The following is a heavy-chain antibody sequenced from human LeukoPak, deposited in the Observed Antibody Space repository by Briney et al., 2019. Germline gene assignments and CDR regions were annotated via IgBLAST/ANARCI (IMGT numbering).Heavy chain of an antibody. CDR3: ARRTTYYDFWSGHGDY. J-gene: IGHJ4*02. CDR2: ISAYNGNT. D-gene: IGHD3-3*01. Sequence: ASVKVSCKASGYTFTSYGISWVRQAPGQGLEWMGWISAYNGNTNYAQKLQGRVTMTTDTSTSTAYMELRSLRSDDTAVYYCARRTTYYDFWSGHGDYWGQGTLVTVSS. CDR1: GYTFTSYG. V-gene: IGHV1-18*01.